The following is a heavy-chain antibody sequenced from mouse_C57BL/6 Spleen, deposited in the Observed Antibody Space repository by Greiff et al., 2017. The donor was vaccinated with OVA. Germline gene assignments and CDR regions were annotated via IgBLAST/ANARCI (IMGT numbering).Heavy chain of an antibody. V-gene: IGHV5-6*02. CDR2: ISSGGSYT. Sequence: EVKLVESGGDLVKPGGSLKLSCAASGFTFSSYGMSWVRQTPDKRLEWVATISSGGSYTYYPDSVKGRFTISRDNAKNTLYLQMSSLKSEDTAMYYCARNLYYSNYGGGFYYAMDYWGQGTSVTVSS. J-gene: IGHJ4*01. CDR1: GFTFSSYG. D-gene: IGHD2-5*01. CDR3: ARNLYYSNYGGGFYYAMDY.